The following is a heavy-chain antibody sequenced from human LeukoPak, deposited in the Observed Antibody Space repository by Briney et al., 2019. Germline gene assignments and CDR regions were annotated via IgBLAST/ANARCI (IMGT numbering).Heavy chain of an antibody. D-gene: IGHD1-14*01. CDR3: AREVWGPEY. CDR2: IKQDGSDK. Sequence: GDSLRLSCAASGFTFTKYWMAWVRQAPGKGLEWVGNIKQDGSDKNYMDSVKGRFTISRDNTKNSVYLQMSSLRAEDTAVYYCAREVWGPEYWGQGTLVTVSS. CDR1: GFTFTKYW. J-gene: IGHJ4*02. V-gene: IGHV3-7*01.